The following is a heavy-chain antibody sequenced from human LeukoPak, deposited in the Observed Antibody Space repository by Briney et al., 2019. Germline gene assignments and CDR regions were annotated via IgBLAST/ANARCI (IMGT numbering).Heavy chain of an antibody. J-gene: IGHJ5*02. CDR2: VSSYDDDT. CDR3: ARDYYCSGGSCSDCFDP. Sequence: ASVKVSCKASGYTFATYGISWVRQAPGQGLEWMGWVSSYDDDTNYAPNVEGRLTLTTDTSTNTAYMELTSLRSDDTAVYYCARDYYCSGGSCSDCFDPWGQGTLVIVSS. D-gene: IGHD2-15*01. CDR1: GYTFATYG. V-gene: IGHV1-18*01.